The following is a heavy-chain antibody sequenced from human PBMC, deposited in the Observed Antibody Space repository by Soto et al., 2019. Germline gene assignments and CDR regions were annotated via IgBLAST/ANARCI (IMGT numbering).Heavy chain of an antibody. CDR3: ARQKNDVLTGYYAYYGMDG. CDR2: IYPGDSDT. J-gene: IGHJ6*02. Sequence: DSLKLSCTCSGYRFSTYWIALVRQMPGEGLEWMGIIYPGDSDTRYSPSFQGQVTISADKSSSTAYLQLSSLKASDTAMYYCARQKNDVLTGYYAYYGMDGWGQGTKVTVSS. CDR1: GYRFSTYW. D-gene: IGHD3-9*01. V-gene: IGHV5-51*01.